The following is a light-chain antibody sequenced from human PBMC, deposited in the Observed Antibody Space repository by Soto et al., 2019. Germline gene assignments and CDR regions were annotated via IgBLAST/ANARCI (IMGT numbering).Light chain of an antibody. J-gene: IGLJ2*01. CDR3: TSYTITHIPVI. Sequence: QSALTQPASVSGSPGQSITISCTGTSSDVGYYNYVSWYQQHPGKVPKLMIYEVTNRPSGVSNRFSGSKSGNTASLTITGLQPEDEASYYCTSYTITHIPVIFGGGTQLTVL. V-gene: IGLV2-14*01. CDR1: SSDVGYYNY. CDR2: EVT.